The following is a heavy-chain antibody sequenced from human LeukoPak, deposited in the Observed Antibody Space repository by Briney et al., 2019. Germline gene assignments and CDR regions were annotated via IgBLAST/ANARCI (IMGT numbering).Heavy chain of an antibody. D-gene: IGHD6-6*01. J-gene: IGHJ4*02. Sequence: ASVEVSCKASGYTFTSYYMHWVRQAPGQGLEWMGIINPSGGSTSYAQKFQGRVTVTRDTSTSTVYMELSSLRSEDTAVYYCARDLHRTKTTITVPSSSGYWGQGTLVTVSS. CDR1: GYTFTSYY. V-gene: IGHV1-46*01. CDR2: INPSGGST. CDR3: ARDLHRTKTTITVPSSSGY.